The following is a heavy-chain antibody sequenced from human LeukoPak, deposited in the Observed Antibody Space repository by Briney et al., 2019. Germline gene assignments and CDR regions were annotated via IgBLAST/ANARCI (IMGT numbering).Heavy chain of an antibody. CDR2: IKQDGGEK. CDR1: GFTFSDYW. V-gene: IGHV3-7*01. Sequence: GGSLRLSCEASGFTFSDYWLSWVRQAPGKGLEWVANIKQDGGEKNYVDSVKGRFTISRDNAKNSLYLQMNSLRAEDTAVYYCVRGPYALYWGQGTLASVSS. J-gene: IGHJ4*02. CDR3: VRGPYALY. D-gene: IGHD2-2*01.